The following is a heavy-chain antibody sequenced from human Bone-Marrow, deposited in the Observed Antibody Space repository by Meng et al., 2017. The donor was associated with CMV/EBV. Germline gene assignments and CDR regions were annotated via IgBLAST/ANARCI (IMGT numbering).Heavy chain of an antibody. CDR2: IYHGGST. Sequence: QVQLQESGPGLVKPSETLSLICSVSGDSISSVNFYWGWIRQPPGKGLEYIGSIYHGGSTYYNPSLKSRVTIFVDTSKNQFSLRLTSVTAADTAVYYCLANGYYSNWFDPWGQGTLVTVSS. J-gene: IGHJ5*02. V-gene: IGHV4-39*01. D-gene: IGHD3-22*01. CDR1: GDSISSVNFY. CDR3: LANGYYSNWFDP.